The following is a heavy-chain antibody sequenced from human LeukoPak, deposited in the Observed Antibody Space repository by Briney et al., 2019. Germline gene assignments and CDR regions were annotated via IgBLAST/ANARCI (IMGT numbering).Heavy chain of an antibody. CDR3: ARVQRGIAVALDY. V-gene: IGHV3-48*04. D-gene: IGHD6-19*01. Sequence: GGSLRLSCAASRFTFSTYWMNWVRQAPGKGLEWVSYISTTGSSINYADSVKGRFTISRDNVKNLLYLQMNSLRAEDTAVYYCARVQRGIAVALDYWGQGTLATVSS. CDR2: ISTTGSSI. CDR1: RFTFSTYW. J-gene: IGHJ4*02.